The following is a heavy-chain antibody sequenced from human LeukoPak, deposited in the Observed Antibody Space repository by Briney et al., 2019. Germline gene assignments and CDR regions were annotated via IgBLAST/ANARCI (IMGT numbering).Heavy chain of an antibody. CDR3: AKARSSGWYKGGFDY. CDR1: GFTFNNYA. J-gene: IGHJ4*02. CDR2: ICFSGGTT. V-gene: IGHV3-23*01. Sequence: PGGSLRLSCAASGFTFNNYAVNWVRQAPGKGLEWVSAICFSGGTTYYADSVKGRFTISRDNSKNTVYLQMNSLSADDTALYYCAKARSSGWYKGGFDYWGQGTLVTVSS. D-gene: IGHD6-19*01.